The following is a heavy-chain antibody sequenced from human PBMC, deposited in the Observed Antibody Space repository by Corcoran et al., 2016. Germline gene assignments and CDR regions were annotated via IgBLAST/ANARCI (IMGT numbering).Heavy chain of an antibody. CDR2: IYTSGST. CDR1: GGSIGNYY. J-gene: IGHJ4*02. CDR3: ARGPPHCTSTSCAVDY. Sequence: QVQLQESGPGLVKPSETLSLTCTVSGGSIGNYYWRWIRQPAGKGLACIGRIYTSGSTNYNPSLRRRVTMSVDTSKNQFSLRLSSVTAADTAVYYCARGPPHCTSTSCAVDYWGQGTLVTVSS. D-gene: IGHD2-2*01. V-gene: IGHV4-4*07.